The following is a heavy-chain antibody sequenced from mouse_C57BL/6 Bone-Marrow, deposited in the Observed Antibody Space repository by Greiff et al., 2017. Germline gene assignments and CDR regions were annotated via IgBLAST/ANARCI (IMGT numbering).Heavy chain of an antibody. J-gene: IGHJ2*01. CDR3: ARGGITALFDD. CDR1: GYSITSGYY. Sequence: VQLQQSGPGLVKPSQSLSLTCSVTGYSITSGYYWNWIRQFPGNKLEWMGYISYDGSNNYNPSLKNRISITRDTSKNQFFLKLNSVTTEDTATYYCARGGITALFDDWGQGTTLTVSS. CDR2: ISYDGSN. V-gene: IGHV3-6*01. D-gene: IGHD2-4*01.